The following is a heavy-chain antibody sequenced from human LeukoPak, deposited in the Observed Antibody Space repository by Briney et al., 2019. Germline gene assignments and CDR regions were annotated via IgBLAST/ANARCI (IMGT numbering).Heavy chain of an antibody. V-gene: IGHV1-2*02. CDR2: IDANNGDT. Sequence: GASVKISCKASGYTFRGNYIHWLRQAPGQGLEWMGGIDANNGDTKSAQKFQGRFTMSRDTSISTAYMDLSSLSPDDAAVYYCARDPSSVTLYFFDYWGQGTLVTVSS. J-gene: IGHJ4*02. D-gene: IGHD4-11*01. CDR1: GYTFRGNY. CDR3: ARDPSSVTLYFFDY.